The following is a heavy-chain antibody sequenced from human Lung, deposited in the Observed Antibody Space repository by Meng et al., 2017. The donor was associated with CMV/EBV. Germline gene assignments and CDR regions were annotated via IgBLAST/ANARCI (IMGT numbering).Heavy chain of an antibody. CDR3: ASSHMLGYGIDL. D-gene: IGHD3-10*02. CDR1: GFRFSSYA. Sequence: GESXKISCAASGFRFSSYAMYWVRQAPGKGLEWVAFIRYDGSNTYYADSVEGRFTISRDNFKNTLYLQMSGLRPEDTAVYYCASSHMLGYGIDLWGQESAVTVSS. V-gene: IGHV3-30-3*01. J-gene: IGHJ6*02. CDR2: IRYDGSNT.